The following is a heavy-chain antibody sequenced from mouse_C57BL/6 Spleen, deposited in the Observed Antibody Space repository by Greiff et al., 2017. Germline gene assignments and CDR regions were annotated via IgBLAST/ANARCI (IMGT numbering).Heavy chain of an antibody. CDR3: ARRRALLLRDWYFDV. CDR2: IDPEDGET. D-gene: IGHD1-1*01. CDR1: GFNIKDYY. Sequence: VHVKQSGAELVKPGASVKLSCTASGFNIKDYYMHWVKQRTEQGLEWLGRIDPEDGETKYAPKFQGKATITADTSSNTAYLQLSSLTSEDTAVYYCARRRALLLRDWYFDVWGTGTTVTVSS. J-gene: IGHJ1*03. V-gene: IGHV14-2*01.